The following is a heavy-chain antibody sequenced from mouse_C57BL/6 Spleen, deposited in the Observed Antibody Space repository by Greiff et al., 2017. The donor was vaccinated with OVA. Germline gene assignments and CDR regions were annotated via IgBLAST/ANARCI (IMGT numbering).Heavy chain of an antibody. CDR2: IYPGSGNT. V-gene: IGHV1-76*01. CDR3: AREGTGARDY. Sequence: VQLQQSGAELVRPGASVKLSCKASGYTFTDYYINWVKQRPGQGLEWIARIYPGSGNTYYNEKFKGKATLTAEKSSSTAYMQLSSLTSEDSAVYFCAREGTGARDYWGQGTSVTVSS. J-gene: IGHJ4*01. CDR1: GYTFTDYY. D-gene: IGHD3-3*01.